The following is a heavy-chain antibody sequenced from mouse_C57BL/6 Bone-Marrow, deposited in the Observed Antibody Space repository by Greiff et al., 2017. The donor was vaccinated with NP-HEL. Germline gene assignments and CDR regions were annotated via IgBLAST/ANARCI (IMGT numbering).Heavy chain of an antibody. CDR1: GFTFSDYY. D-gene: IGHD1-1*01. V-gene: IGHV5-12*01. CDR3: ARQTSLIYYYGSSPYYAMDY. J-gene: IGHJ4*01. CDR2: ISNGGGST. Sequence: EVKVEESGGGLVQPGGSLKLSCAASGFTFSDYYMYWVRQTPEKRLEWVAYISNGGGSTYYPDTVKGRFTISRDNAKNTLYLQMSRLKSEDTAMYYCARQTSLIYYYGSSPYYAMDYWGQGTSVTVSS.